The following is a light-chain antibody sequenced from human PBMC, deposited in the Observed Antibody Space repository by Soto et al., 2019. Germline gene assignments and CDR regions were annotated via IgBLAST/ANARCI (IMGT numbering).Light chain of an antibody. Sequence: PASLAFSPVERAALSCRASQNIGTYLAWYQQKPGQAPRLLIYDASNRATGIPARFSGSGSGTDFTLTISSLEPEDFAVYYCHQRTNWPITFGQGTRLEIK. CDR2: DAS. CDR1: QNIGTY. CDR3: HQRTNWPIT. V-gene: IGKV3-11*01. J-gene: IGKJ5*01.